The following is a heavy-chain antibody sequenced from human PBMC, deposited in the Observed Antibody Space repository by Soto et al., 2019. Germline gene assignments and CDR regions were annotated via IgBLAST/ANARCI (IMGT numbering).Heavy chain of an antibody. CDR1: GGSISSGDYY. CDR3: ARDPVLLWFGRYGMDV. D-gene: IGHD3-10*01. V-gene: IGHV4-30-4*01. CDR2: IYYSGST. Sequence: SETLSLTCTVSGGSISSGDYYWSWIRQPPGKGLEWIGYIYYSGSTYYNPSLKSRVTISVDTSKNQFSLKLSSVTAADTAVYYCARDPVLLWFGRYGMDVWGQGTTVTVSS. J-gene: IGHJ6*02.